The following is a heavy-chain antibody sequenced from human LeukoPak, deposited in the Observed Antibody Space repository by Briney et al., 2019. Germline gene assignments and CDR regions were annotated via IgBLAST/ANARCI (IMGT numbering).Heavy chain of an antibody. D-gene: IGHD2-2*01. CDR1: GYSISSGYY. V-gene: IGHV4-38-2*02. CDR3: ARVRYQLLRPFDY. J-gene: IGHJ4*02. Sequence: SETLSLTCTVSGYSISSGYYWGWIRQPPEKGLEWIGTIYHSGSTYYNPSLKSRVTISVDTSKNQFSLKLSSVTAADTAVYYCARVRYQLLRPFDYWGQGTLVTVSS. CDR2: IYHSGST.